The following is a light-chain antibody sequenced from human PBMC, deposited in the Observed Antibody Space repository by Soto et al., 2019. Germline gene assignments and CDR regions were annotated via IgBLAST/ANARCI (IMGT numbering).Light chain of an antibody. Sequence: QSALTQPRSVSGSPGQSVTISCTGTISDVAGYNYVSWYQHHPGKAPKLLISDVTKRPSWVPDRFSGSKSGSTASLTISELQAEDEADYYCSPYAGSNNVVFGGGTKVTVL. J-gene: IGLJ2*01. CDR2: DVT. V-gene: IGLV2-11*01. CDR1: ISDVAGYNY. CDR3: SPYAGSNNVV.